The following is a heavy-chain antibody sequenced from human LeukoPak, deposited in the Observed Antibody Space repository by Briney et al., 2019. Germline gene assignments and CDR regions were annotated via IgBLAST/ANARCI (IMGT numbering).Heavy chain of an antibody. D-gene: IGHD5-24*01. CDR1: GFSLSTSAVG. CDR3: AHSRRDGYNFGY. Sequence: SGPTLVKPTQTLTLTFTFSGFSLSTSAVGVGWIRQPPGKALEWLALIYWNDDKRYSPSLKSRLTITKDTSKNKVVLTMTNMDPVDTATYYCAHSRRDGYNFGYWGQGTLVTVSS. CDR2: IYWNDDK. V-gene: IGHV2-5*01. J-gene: IGHJ4*02.